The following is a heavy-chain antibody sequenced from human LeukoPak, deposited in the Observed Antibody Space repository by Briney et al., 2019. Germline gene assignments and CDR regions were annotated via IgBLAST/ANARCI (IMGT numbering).Heavy chain of an antibody. D-gene: IGHD3-10*02. Sequence: GGSLRLSCAASGFTSSSYEMNWVRQAPGKGLEWVSYISSSGSTIYYADSVKGRFTISRDNAKNSLYLQMNSLRAEDTAVYYCAELGITMIGGVWGKGTTVTISS. J-gene: IGHJ6*04. CDR2: ISSSGSTI. V-gene: IGHV3-48*03. CDR3: AELGITMIGGV. CDR1: GFTSSSYE.